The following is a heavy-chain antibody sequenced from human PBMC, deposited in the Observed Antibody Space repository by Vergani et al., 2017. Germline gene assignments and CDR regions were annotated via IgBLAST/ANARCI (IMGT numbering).Heavy chain of an antibody. D-gene: IGHD6-6*01. CDR1: GYSVGSGYY. Sequence: QVDLQESGPGLVKSSETLSLNCAVSGYSVGSGYYWGWIRQPPGKGLEWIGSIYDSRNNNYSPSLKSRVSISVDPSKNQFSLNLTSVTAADTAVYYCARHLRQLARNDVFDIWGHGTLVTVSS. J-gene: IGHJ3*02. V-gene: IGHV4-38-2*01. CDR3: ARHLRQLARNDVFDI. CDR2: IYDSRNN.